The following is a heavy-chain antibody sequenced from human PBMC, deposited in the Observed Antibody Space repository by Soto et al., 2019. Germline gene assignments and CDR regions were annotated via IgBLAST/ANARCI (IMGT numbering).Heavy chain of an antibody. Sequence: EVQLVESGGGLVKPGGSLRLSCADSGFSFNTYSMNWVRQAPGKGLEWVSSISSSSSHKYYADSVKGRFTISRANADNSLYLQMNSMRAEDTAVYYCARHYGSTRYLGLWGRGTLVTVSS. V-gene: IGHV3-21*01. CDR3: ARHYGSTRYLGL. J-gene: IGHJ2*01. D-gene: IGHD4-17*01. CDR2: ISSSSSHK. CDR1: GFSFNTYS.